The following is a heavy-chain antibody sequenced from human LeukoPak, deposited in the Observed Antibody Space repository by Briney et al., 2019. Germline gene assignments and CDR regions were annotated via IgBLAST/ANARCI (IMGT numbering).Heavy chain of an antibody. CDR1: GFTVSSNY. Sequence: GGSLRLSCAASGFTVSSNYMSWVRHAPGKGLEWVSFIYSAGSTYYADSVKGRFTISRDNSKNTLHLQMNSLRAEDTAVYYCARVTRFGTSTLDYWGQGTLVTVSS. V-gene: IGHV3-53*01. J-gene: IGHJ4*02. D-gene: IGHD3-10*01. CDR2: IYSAGST. CDR3: ARVTRFGTSTLDY.